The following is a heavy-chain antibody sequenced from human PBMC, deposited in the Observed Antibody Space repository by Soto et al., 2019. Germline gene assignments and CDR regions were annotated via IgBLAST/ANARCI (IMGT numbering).Heavy chain of an antibody. D-gene: IGHD6-13*01. V-gene: IGHV1-18*01. CDR2: ISAYNGNT. CDR1: GYTFTSYG. J-gene: IGHJ4*02. CDR3: ARDRGYSSSWNHLVDY. Sequence: AAVKVSCKASGYTFTSYGISWVRQAPGQGLEWMGWISAYNGNTNYAQKLQGRVTMTTDTSKSQFSLKLSSVTAADTAVYYCARDRGYSSSWNHLVDYWGQGTLVTVSS.